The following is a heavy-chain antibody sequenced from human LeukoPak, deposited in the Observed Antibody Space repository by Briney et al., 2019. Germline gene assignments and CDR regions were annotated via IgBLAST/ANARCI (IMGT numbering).Heavy chain of an antibody. D-gene: IGHD2-15*01. CDR3: AREGHGQWDMVYYYYYYMDV. Sequence: GGSLRLSCAASEFTFSSYSMNWVRQAPGKGLEWVSYISSSGSTIYYADSVKGRFTISRDNAKNSLYLQMNSLRAEDTAVYYCAREGHGQWDMVYYYYYYMDVWGKGTTVTISS. CDR1: EFTFSSYS. J-gene: IGHJ6*03. V-gene: IGHV3-48*04. CDR2: ISSSGSTI.